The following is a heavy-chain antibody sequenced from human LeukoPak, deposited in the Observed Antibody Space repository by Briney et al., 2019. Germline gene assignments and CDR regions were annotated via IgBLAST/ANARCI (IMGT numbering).Heavy chain of an antibody. CDR3: AREERGAGVVPAAILNWFDP. D-gene: IGHD2-2*01. CDR2: INPSGGST. CDR1: GYTFTSYY. J-gene: IGHJ5*02. V-gene: IGHV1-46*01. Sequence: ASVKVSCKASGYTFTSYYMHWVRQPPGQGLEWMGIINPSGGSTSYAQKFQGRVTMTRDMSTSAVYMELSSLRSEDTAVYYCAREERGAGVVPAAILNWFDPWGQGTLVTVSS.